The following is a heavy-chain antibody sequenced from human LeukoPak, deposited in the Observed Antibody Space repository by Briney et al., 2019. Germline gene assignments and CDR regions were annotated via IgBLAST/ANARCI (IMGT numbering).Heavy chain of an antibody. CDR2: IGIRGDT. Sequence: GGSLGLSCAASGFTFIDYDMHWVRPVIGKGLERVSAIGIRGDTHYSGSVKGRFTISRENAESSLYLQMNSLRAEDTAVYYCARGGIQVSGIDEFDYWGQGTLVTVSS. CDR1: GFTFIDYD. V-gene: IGHV3-13*01. CDR3: ARGGIQVSGIDEFDY. J-gene: IGHJ4*02. D-gene: IGHD6-19*01.